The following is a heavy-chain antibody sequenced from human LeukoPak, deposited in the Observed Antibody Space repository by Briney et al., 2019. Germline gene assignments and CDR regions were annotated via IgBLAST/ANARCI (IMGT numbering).Heavy chain of an antibody. D-gene: IGHD4-23*01. CDR1: GGSISSYY. CDR3: ARHGPSTVVTEDDAFDI. Sequence: SETVSLTCTVSGGSISSYYWSWIRQPPGKGLEWIGYIYTSGSTNYNPSLKSRVTISVDTSKNQFSLKLSSVTAADTAVYYRARHGPSTVVTEDDAFDIWGQGTMVTVSS. CDR2: IYTSGST. J-gene: IGHJ3*02. V-gene: IGHV4-4*09.